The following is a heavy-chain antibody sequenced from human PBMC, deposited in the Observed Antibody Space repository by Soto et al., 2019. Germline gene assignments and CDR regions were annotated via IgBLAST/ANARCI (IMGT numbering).Heavy chain of an antibody. Sequence: QITLKESGPTLVKPTQPLTLTCTFSGFSLSTSGVGVGWIRQPPGKALEWLALIYWDDDKRYSPSLKSRLTITKDTSKNQVVLTMTNMDPVDTATYYCAHRRDSGYDSRAYFDYWGQGTLVTVSS. CDR3: AHRRDSGYDSRAYFDY. J-gene: IGHJ4*02. CDR1: GFSLSTSGVG. D-gene: IGHD5-12*01. CDR2: IYWDDDK. V-gene: IGHV2-5*02.